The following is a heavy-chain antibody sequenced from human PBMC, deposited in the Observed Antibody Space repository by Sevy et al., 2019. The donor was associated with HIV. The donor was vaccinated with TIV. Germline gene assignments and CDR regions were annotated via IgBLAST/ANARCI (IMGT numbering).Heavy chain of an antibody. Sequence: GGSLRLSCAASGFTFSSYSMNWVRQAPGKGLERVSSISSSSSYIYYADSVKGRFTISRDNAKNSLYLQMNSLRAEDTAVYYCARGGGFIAARTPLGYYYYYMDVWGKGTTVTVSS. CDR2: ISSSSSYI. J-gene: IGHJ6*03. CDR3: ARGGGFIAARTPLGYYYYYMDV. D-gene: IGHD6-6*01. CDR1: GFTFSSYS. V-gene: IGHV3-21*01.